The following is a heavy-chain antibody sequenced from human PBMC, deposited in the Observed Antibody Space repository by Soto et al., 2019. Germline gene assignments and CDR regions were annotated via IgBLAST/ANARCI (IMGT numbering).Heavy chain of an antibody. CDR2: IYYSGST. V-gene: IGHV4-59*01. D-gene: IGHD6-13*01. CDR3: ASVGSSWYPRWDYYYYGMDV. Sequence: PSETLSLTCTVSGGSISSYYWSWIRQPPGKGLEWIGYIYYSGSTNYNPSLKSRVTISVDTSKNQFSLKLSSVTAADTAGYYCASVGSSWYPRWDYYYYGMDVWDPGTTVTVSS. CDR1: GGSISSYY. J-gene: IGHJ6*02.